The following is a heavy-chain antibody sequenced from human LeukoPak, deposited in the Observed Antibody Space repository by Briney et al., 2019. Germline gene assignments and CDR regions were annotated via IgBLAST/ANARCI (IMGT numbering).Heavy chain of an antibody. Sequence: ASVKVSCKASGYTFTGYYMHWVRQAPGQGLEWMGRINPNSGGTNYAQKFQGRVTMTRDTSISTAYMELSRLRSDDTAVYYCASSSGWYHRDAFDIRGQGTMVTVSS. CDR3: ASSSGWYHRDAFDI. J-gene: IGHJ3*02. CDR1: GYTFTGYY. D-gene: IGHD6-19*01. V-gene: IGHV1-2*06. CDR2: INPNSGGT.